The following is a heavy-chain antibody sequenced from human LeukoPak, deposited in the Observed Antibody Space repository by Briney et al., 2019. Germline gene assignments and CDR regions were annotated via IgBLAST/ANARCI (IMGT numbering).Heavy chain of an antibody. Sequence: GGALRLSCAASGFTLSSYGMHWGRQAPGKGLECVAFTSYDGSNKYYADSVKGRFTISRDNSKNTLYLQMSSLRSEDTAVYYCAKDIVRGGPEYWGQGTLVSVSS. CDR3: AKDIVRGGPEY. J-gene: IGHJ4*02. V-gene: IGHV3-30*18. CDR2: TSYDGSNK. D-gene: IGHD3-10*01. CDR1: GFTLSSYG.